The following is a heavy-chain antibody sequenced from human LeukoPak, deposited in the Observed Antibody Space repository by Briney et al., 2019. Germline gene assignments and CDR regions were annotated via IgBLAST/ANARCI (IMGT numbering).Heavy chain of an antibody. V-gene: IGHV4-59*08. CDR3: ARHYSSDYYDRYFDY. Sequence: PSETLPLTCTVSGGSISSYYWSWIRQPPGKGLEWLGYINYSGSTKYNPSLKSRVTILVDTSKNQFSLKLSSVTAADTAVYYCARHYSSDYYDRYFDYWGQGTLVTVSS. D-gene: IGHD3-22*01. CDR2: INYSGST. CDR1: GGSISSYY. J-gene: IGHJ4*02.